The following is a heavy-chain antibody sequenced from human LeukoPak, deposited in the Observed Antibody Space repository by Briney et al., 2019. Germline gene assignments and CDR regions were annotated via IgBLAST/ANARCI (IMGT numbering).Heavy chain of an antibody. CDR3: ARDLLSPDDAFDI. CDR1: GITFSNYN. J-gene: IGHJ3*02. Sequence: PGGSLRLSCAAPGITFSNYNMNWVRQAPGKGLEWISSITSSSSYTFYADSVKGRFTISRDNAKNSLYLQMNSLRAEDTAVYYCARDLLSPDDAFDIWGQGTMVTVSS. V-gene: IGHV3-21*01. CDR2: ITSSSSYT.